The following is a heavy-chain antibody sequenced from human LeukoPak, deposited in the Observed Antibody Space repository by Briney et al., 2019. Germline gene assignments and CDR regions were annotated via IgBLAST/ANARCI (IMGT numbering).Heavy chain of an antibody. Sequence: PGGSLRLSCAASGFTFSSYWMSWVRQAPGKGLEWVTFIRYDGSNKYYADSVKGRFTISRDNSKNTLYLQMNSLRAEDTAVYYCAKGVGGYCSSASCYTGPFDYWGQGTLVTVSS. J-gene: IGHJ4*02. CDR3: AKGVGGYCSSASCYTGPFDY. CDR1: GFTFSSYW. V-gene: IGHV3-30*02. D-gene: IGHD2-2*02. CDR2: IRYDGSNK.